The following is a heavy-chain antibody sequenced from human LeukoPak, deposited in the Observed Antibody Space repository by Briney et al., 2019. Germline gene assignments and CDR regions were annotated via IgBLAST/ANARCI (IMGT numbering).Heavy chain of an antibody. CDR1: GFIFSSYV. V-gene: IGHV3-23*01. J-gene: IGHJ3*02. Sequence: GGSLRLSCAASGFIFSSYVMSWVRQAPGKGLEWVSAMRDTGVSTYYADSVKGRFTISRDNSKNTLYLQMNSLRAEDTAIYYCAKSLGVAGTFDAFDIWGQGAMVTVSS. CDR2: MRDTGVST. D-gene: IGHD6-19*01. CDR3: AKSLGVAGTFDAFDI.